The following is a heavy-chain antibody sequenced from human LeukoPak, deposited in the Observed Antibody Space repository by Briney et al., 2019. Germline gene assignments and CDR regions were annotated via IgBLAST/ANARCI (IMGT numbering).Heavy chain of an antibody. D-gene: IGHD3-9*01. CDR1: GGSFSGYY. Sequence: TSETLSLTCAVYGGSFSGYYWSWIRQPPGKGLEWIGEINHSGSTNYNPSLKSRVTISVDTSKNQFSLKLSSVTAADTAVYYCARGRKAVRYLDEPRRKPFDYWGQGTLVTVSS. CDR3: ARGRKAVRYLDEPRRKPFDY. J-gene: IGHJ4*02. CDR2: INHSGST. V-gene: IGHV4-34*01.